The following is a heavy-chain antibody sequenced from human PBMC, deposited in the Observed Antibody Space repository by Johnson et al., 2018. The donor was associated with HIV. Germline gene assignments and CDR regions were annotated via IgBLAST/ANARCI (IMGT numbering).Heavy chain of an antibody. J-gene: IGHJ3*02. D-gene: IGHD6-19*01. CDR2: FNWNRGSI. Sequence: VQLVESGGGVVRPGGSLRLSCAASGFTFADYGMSWVRQAPGKGLVWVSSFNWNRGSIGYADSVKGRFTISRDNPKQSVHLEMNSLRADDTARYYCARDWLTSRAVAGTSAFDIWGQGTMVIVSS. CDR1: GFTFADYG. CDR3: ARDWLTSRAVAGTSAFDI. V-gene: IGHV3-20*04.